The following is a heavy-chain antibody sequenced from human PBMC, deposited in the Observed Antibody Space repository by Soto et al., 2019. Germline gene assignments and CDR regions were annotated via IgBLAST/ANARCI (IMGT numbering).Heavy chain of an antibody. D-gene: IGHD1-7*01. CDR2: ISAYNGNT. CDR3: ARELTGTPKGRGPTDF. CDR1: GYTFTSYG. J-gene: IGHJ4*02. Sequence: ASVKVSCKASGYTFTSYGISWVRQAPGQGLEWLGWISAYNGNTNYAQKLQGRVTMTTDTSTSTAYLELRSRRSDDTAVFYCARELTGTPKGRGPTDFWGQGTLVTVSS. V-gene: IGHV1-18*01.